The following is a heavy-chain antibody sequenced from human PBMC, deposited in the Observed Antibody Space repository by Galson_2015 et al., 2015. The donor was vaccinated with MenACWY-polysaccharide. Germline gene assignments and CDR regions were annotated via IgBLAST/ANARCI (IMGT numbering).Heavy chain of an antibody. CDR2: IKQDESEK. V-gene: IGHV3-7*03. CDR3: ARAWEVPPAHYFDH. Sequence: SLRLSCAASGFTFSCYWMSWVRQAPGKGLEWVANIKQDESEKYYVDSVKGRFTISRDNAKNSLYLEMNSLRAEDTAVYYCARAWEVPPAHYFDHWGQGRLVIVSS. D-gene: IGHD2-2*01. J-gene: IGHJ4*02. CDR1: GFTFSCYW.